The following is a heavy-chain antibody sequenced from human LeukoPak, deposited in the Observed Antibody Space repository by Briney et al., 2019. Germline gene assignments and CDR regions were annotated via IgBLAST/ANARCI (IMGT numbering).Heavy chain of an antibody. D-gene: IGHD3-22*01. CDR3: AKDRYYYDSSGHFDY. Sequence: PGGSLRLPCAASGFTFSSYAMSWVRQAPGKGLEWVSAISGSGGSTYYAGSVKGRFTISRDNSKNTLYLQMNSLRAEDTAVYYCAKDRYYYDSSGHFDYWGQGTLVTVSS. J-gene: IGHJ4*02. CDR2: ISGSGGST. V-gene: IGHV3-23*01. CDR1: GFTFSSYA.